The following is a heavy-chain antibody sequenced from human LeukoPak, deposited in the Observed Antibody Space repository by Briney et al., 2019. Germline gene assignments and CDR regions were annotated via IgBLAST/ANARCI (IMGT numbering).Heavy chain of an antibody. D-gene: IGHD6-19*01. Sequence: ASVKVSCKASGYTFTSYGINWVRQAPGQGLEWMGWISGHDGHTNYVQKMQGRVTMTTDTSTNTAYMELRNLTSDDTAVYYCARGPGIAVAGVFDYWGQGSLVTVSS. J-gene: IGHJ4*02. CDR2: ISGHDGHT. CDR1: GYTFTSYG. V-gene: IGHV1-18*04. CDR3: ARGPGIAVAGVFDY.